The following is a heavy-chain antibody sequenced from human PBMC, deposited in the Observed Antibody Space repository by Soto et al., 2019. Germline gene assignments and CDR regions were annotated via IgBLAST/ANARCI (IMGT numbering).Heavy chain of an antibody. J-gene: IGHJ3*02. Sequence: SETLSLSCTVSGDFISNGGYYWSWIRQHPGKGLEWIGSIYYSGSTYYNPSLKSRVTISVDTSKNQFSLKLSSVTAADTAVYYCARREVEDIVVVPAAIGAFDIWGQGTMVTVSS. V-gene: IGHV4-39*01. CDR1: GDFISNGGYY. D-gene: IGHD2-2*01. CDR3: ARREVEDIVVVPAAIGAFDI. CDR2: IYYSGST.